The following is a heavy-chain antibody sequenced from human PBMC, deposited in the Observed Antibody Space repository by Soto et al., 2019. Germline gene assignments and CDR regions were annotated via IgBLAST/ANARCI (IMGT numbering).Heavy chain of an antibody. D-gene: IGHD6-6*01. CDR3: AKDHTAARSWYFDL. Sequence: EVQLLESGGGLVQPGGSLRLSCAASGFTFSSYAMSWVRQAPGKGLGWVSAISGSGGSTYYADSVKGRFTISRDNSKNTMYMQMNSLRAEDTAVYYCAKDHTAARSWYFDLWGRGALVTVSS. J-gene: IGHJ2*01. CDR2: ISGSGGST. V-gene: IGHV3-23*01. CDR1: GFTFSSYA.